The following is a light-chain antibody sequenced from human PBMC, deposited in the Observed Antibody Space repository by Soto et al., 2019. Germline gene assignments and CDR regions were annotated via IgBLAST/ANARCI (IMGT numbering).Light chain of an antibody. CDR1: QSVSSN. Sequence: ERVVTQSPATLSLSPGERATLSCRASQSVSSNLAWYQQKPGQAPRLLIYGASTRASGIPDRFSGSGSGTEFTLSISSLQSEDFAVYYCQQYYNWPRTFGQGTKVDIK. V-gene: IGKV3-15*01. CDR3: QQYYNWPRT. J-gene: IGKJ1*01. CDR2: GAS.